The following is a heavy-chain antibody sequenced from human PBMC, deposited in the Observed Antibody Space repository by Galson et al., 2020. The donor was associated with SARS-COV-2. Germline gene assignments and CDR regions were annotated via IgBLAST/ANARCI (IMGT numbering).Heavy chain of an antibody. J-gene: IGHJ4*02. CDR3: ARESVYSSSWYNY. D-gene: IGHD6-13*01. CDR1: GYTFTGYY. V-gene: IGHV1-2*02. Sequence: ASVKVSCKASGYTFTGYYMHWVRQAPGQGLEWMGWINPNSGGTNYAQKFQGRVTMTRDTSISTAYMELSRLRSDDTAVYYCARESVYSSSWYNYWGQGTLVTVSS. CDR2: INPNSGGT.